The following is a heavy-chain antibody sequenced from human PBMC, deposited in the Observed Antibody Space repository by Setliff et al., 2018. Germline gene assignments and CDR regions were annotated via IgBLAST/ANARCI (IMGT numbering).Heavy chain of an antibody. CDR2: ISSRGAT. CDR3: AREGRWDYNYPIY. J-gene: IGHJ4*02. CDR1: DDSFYSDYYF. Sequence: PSETLSLTCSVSDDSFYSDYYFWGWIRQPPGKGLEWIATISSRGATNYNSSLKSRVTLSRDVAKRQFALNLRSVSAVDTAVYYCAREGRWDYNYPIYWGQGILVTVSS. V-gene: IGHV4-39*01. D-gene: IGHD5-12*01.